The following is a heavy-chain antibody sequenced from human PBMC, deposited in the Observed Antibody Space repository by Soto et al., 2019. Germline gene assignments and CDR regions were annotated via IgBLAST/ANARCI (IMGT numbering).Heavy chain of an antibody. CDR1: GGTFSSYA. CDR3: ARXEIXRRPCSSTRCYNWNDVILQETYYYYGMEV. J-gene: IGHJ6*02. V-gene: IGHV1-69*13. CDR2: IIPIFGTA. Sequence: GASVKVSCKASGGTFSSYAISWVRQAPGQGLEWMGGIIPIFGTANYAQKFQGRVTITADEXXSTAYMELSSQRSQDTAVYYCARXEIXRRPCSSTRCYNWNDVILQETYYYYGMEVWGQGATVTVSS. D-gene: IGHD2-2*02.